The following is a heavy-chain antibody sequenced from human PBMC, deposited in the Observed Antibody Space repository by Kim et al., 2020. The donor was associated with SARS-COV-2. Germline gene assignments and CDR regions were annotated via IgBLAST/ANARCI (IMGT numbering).Heavy chain of an antibody. J-gene: IGHJ4*02. V-gene: IGHV3-66*01. D-gene: IGHD6-13*01. Sequence: GGSLRLSCAASGVTVSSNYMSWLRQAPGKGLEWLSVIYSGDKTYYVESVKGRLTISRDISKNTLYLQMSSLRVEDTAVYYCATNLAAAGVVWGQGTLVTV. CDR2: IYSGDKT. CDR1: GVTVSSNY. CDR3: ATNLAAAGVV.